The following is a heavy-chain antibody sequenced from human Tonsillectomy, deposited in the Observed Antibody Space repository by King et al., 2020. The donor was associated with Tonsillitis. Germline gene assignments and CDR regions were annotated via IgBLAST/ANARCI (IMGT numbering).Heavy chain of an antibody. V-gene: IGHV3-30*18. D-gene: IGHD3-22*01. CDR2: ISYDGSNK. CDR3: AKGYDSSGYYSEYFDL. Sequence: VQLVESGGGVVKPGRSLRLSCAASGFTFSSYGMHWVRQAPGKGLEWVAVISYDGSNKYYADSVKGRFTISRDNSKNTLYLQMHSLRAEDTAVYYCAKGYDSSGYYSEYFDLWGRGTLVSVSS. J-gene: IGHJ2*01. CDR1: GFTFSSYG.